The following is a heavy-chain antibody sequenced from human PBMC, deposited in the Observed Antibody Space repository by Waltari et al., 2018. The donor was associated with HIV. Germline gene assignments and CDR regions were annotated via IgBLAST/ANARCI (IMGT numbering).Heavy chain of an antibody. Sequence: QVQRVESGGGVVQPGRALRLSCPAPGFTFSSYAMNWVRQAPGKGLEWVAVISYDGSNKYYADSVKGRFTISRDNSKNTLYLQMNSLRAEDTAVYYCARTLGSGSSAFDIWGQGTMVTVSS. D-gene: IGHD3-10*01. CDR3: ARTLGSGSSAFDI. V-gene: IGHV3-30*04. J-gene: IGHJ3*02. CDR1: GFTFSSYA. CDR2: ISYDGSNK.